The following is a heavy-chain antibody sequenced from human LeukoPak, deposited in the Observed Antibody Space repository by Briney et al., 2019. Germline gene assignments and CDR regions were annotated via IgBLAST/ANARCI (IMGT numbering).Heavy chain of an antibody. CDR1: GYSFTSYW. CDR2: IYPGDSDT. Sequence: GESLKISCKGSGYSFTSYWIAWVRQLPGKVLEWMGIIYPGDSDTRYSPSFQGQVTISVDTSINTAYLQWISLKASDTAMYYCARHPIAAGGAYNWFDPWGQGTLVTVSS. D-gene: IGHD6-13*01. J-gene: IGHJ5*02. CDR3: ARHPIAAGGAYNWFDP. V-gene: IGHV5-51*01.